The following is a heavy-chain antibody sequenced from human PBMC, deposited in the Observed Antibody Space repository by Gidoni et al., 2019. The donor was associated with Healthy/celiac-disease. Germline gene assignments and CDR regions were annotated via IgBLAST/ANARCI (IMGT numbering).Heavy chain of an antibody. CDR1: GGSFSGYY. Sequence: QVQLQQWGAGLLKPSETLSLTCAVYGGSFSGYYWSWIRQPPGKGLEWIGEINHSGSTNYNPSLKSRVTISVDTSKNQFSLKLSSVTAADTAVYYCARGRGDQWEAPSDAFDIWGQGTMVTVSS. CDR2: INHSGST. CDR3: ARGRGDQWEAPSDAFDI. V-gene: IGHV4-34*01. J-gene: IGHJ3*02. D-gene: IGHD1-26*01.